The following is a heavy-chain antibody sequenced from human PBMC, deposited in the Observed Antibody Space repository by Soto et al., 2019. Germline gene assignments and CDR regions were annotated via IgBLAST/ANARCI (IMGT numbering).Heavy chain of an antibody. J-gene: IGHJ4*02. CDR1: GFTFSSYA. D-gene: IGHD4-4*01. Sequence: GGSLRLSCAASGFTFSSYAMHWVRQAPGTGLEWVAVISYEGSNKYYADSVKGRFTISRDNSKNTLYLQMNSLRTEDTAVYYCARVLGGMATVPFDYWGQGALVTVSS. V-gene: IGHV3-30-3*01. CDR3: ARVLGGMATVPFDY. CDR2: ISYEGSNK.